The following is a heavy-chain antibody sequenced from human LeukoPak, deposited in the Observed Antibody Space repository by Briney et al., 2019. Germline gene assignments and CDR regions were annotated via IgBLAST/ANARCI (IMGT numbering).Heavy chain of an antibody. CDR1: AFTFSSYA. D-gene: IGHD3-16*02. CDR2: ISSNGGST. Sequence: GGSLRLSCGAAAFTFSSYAMHWVRHAPGKGLEYVATISSNGGSTYYANSVKGRFTISRDNSKNTLYLQMGSLRAEDMAVYYCAREVVGFDYWGQGTLVTVSS. J-gene: IGHJ4*02. V-gene: IGHV3-64*01. CDR3: AREVVGFDY.